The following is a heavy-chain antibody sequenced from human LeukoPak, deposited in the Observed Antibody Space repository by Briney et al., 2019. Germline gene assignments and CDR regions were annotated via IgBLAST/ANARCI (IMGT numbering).Heavy chain of an antibody. Sequence: GASVKVSCKASGYSFTNYYIHWVRQAPGQGLERMGIVNPSGGSTTYAQEFQGRVTMTRDTSTSTVYMDLSGLRAEDTAVYYCAKDYSSGYYYFDYWGQGTLVTVSS. D-gene: IGHD3-22*01. CDR3: AKDYSSGYYYFDY. CDR1: GYSFTNYY. V-gene: IGHV1-46*01. J-gene: IGHJ4*02. CDR2: VNPSGGST.